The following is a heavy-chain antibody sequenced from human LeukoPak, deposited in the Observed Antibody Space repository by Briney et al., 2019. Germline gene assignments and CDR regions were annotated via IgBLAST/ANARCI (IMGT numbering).Heavy chain of an antibody. CDR2: IKQDGSEK. J-gene: IGHJ4*02. CDR3: ARPCYYDSSGSTQDFDY. D-gene: IGHD3-22*01. Sequence: PGGSLRLSCAASGFTFSSYWMSWVRQAPGKGLEWVANIKQDGSEKYYVDSVKGRFTISRDNARNSLYLQMNSLRAEDTAVYYCARPCYYDSSGSTQDFDYWGQGTLVTVSS. CDR1: GFTFSSYW. V-gene: IGHV3-7*01.